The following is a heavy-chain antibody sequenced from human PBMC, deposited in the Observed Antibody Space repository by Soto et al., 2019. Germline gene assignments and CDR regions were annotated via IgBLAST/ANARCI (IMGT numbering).Heavy chain of an antibody. CDR2: ISYDGSNK. Sequence: GGSLRLSCAASGFTFSSYGMHWVRQAPGKGLEWVAVISYDGSNKYYADSVKGRFTISRDNSKNTLYLQMNSLRAEDTAVYYCAKSPPEGGNPGECDYWGQGTLVTVSS. V-gene: IGHV3-30*18. D-gene: IGHD3-10*01. J-gene: IGHJ4*02. CDR3: AKSPPEGGNPGECDY. CDR1: GFTFSSYG.